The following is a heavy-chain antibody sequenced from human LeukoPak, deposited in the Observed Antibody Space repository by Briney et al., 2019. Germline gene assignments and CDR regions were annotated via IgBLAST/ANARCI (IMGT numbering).Heavy chain of an antibody. CDR3: ARGRALYYYDSSGYYY. D-gene: IGHD3-22*01. CDR1: GFTFSSYE. J-gene: IGHJ4*02. V-gene: IGHV3-48*03. CDR2: ISSSGSTI. Sequence: GGSLRLSCAASGFTFSSYEMNWVRQAPGKGLERVSYISSSGSTIYYADSVKGRFTISRDNAKNSLYLQMNSLRAEDTAVYYCARGRALYYYDSSGYYYWGQGTLVTVSS.